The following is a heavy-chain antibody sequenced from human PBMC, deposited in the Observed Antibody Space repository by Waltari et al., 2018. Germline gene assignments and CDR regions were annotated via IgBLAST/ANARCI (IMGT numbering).Heavy chain of an antibody. CDR2: ISSNGGST. J-gene: IGHJ4*02. Sequence: EVQLVESGGGLVQPGGSLRLSCAASGFPFSTYAMHWVRQAPGRGLEYVSGISSNGGSTYYANSVKGRFTISRDNSKNTLYLQMGSLRAEDMAVYYCARGDYTTMAYFDYWGQGTLVTVSS. CDR3: ARGDYTTMAYFDY. D-gene: IGHD5-18*01. V-gene: IGHV3-64*01. CDR1: GFPFSTYA.